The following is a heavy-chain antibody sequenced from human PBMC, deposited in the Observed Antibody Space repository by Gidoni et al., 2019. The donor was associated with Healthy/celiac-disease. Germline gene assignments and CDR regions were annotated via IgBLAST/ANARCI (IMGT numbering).Heavy chain of an antibody. CDR1: GFTFSSYA. Sequence: DVQLLESGGGLVQPGGSLRLSCAASGFTFSSYAMSWVRQAPGKGLEWVSAISGSGGSTYYADSVKGRFTISRDNSKNTLYLQMNSLRAEDTAVYYCAKGSLYCSSTSCPLGYWGQGTLVTVSS. V-gene: IGHV3-23*01. J-gene: IGHJ4*02. CDR3: AKGSLYCSSTSCPLGY. CDR2: ISGSGGST. D-gene: IGHD2-2*01.